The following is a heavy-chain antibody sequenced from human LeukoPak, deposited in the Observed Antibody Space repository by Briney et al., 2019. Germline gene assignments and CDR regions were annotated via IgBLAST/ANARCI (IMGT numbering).Heavy chain of an antibody. CDR2: ISYSGST. CDR1: GDSISSRANY. CDR3: ARGGVGGYDYFDS. D-gene: IGHD5-12*01. V-gene: IGHV4-30-4*01. J-gene: IGHJ4*02. Sequence: SETLSLTCTVSGDSISSRANYWSCVRQHPGKGLEWIGYISYSGSTDYSPSLRSRVTMSVDTSKNQFSLKLNSVTAAETAMYFCARGGVGGYDYFDSWGQGTLVAVSS.